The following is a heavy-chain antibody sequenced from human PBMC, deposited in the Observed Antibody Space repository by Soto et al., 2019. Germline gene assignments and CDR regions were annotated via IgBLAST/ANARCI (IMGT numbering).Heavy chain of an antibody. CDR3: ARDQDYIWGSYFAFDI. D-gene: IGHD3-16*01. V-gene: IGHV3-21*01. CDR2: ISSSSSYI. CDR1: GFTSSSYS. Sequence: GGSLRLSCEPSGFTSSSYSMNWAPQPPGKGLEWVSSISSSSSYIYYADSVKGRFTISRDNAKNSLYLQMNSLRAEDTAVYYCARDQDYIWGSYFAFDIWGQGTMVTVSS. J-gene: IGHJ3*02.